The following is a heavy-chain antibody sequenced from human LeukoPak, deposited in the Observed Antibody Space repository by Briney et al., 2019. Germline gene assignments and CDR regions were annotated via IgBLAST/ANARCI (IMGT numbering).Heavy chain of an antibody. Sequence: SETLSLTCTVSGGSISSYYWSWIRQPPGKGLEWIGYIYDSGSTNYNPSLKSRVTISVDTSKNQLSLKLSSVTAADTAVYYCAKGGGSYAGDYYYYMDVWGKGTTVTISS. J-gene: IGHJ6*03. CDR1: GGSISSYY. V-gene: IGHV4-59*01. CDR2: IYDSGST. CDR3: AKGGGSYAGDYYYYMDV. D-gene: IGHD1-26*01.